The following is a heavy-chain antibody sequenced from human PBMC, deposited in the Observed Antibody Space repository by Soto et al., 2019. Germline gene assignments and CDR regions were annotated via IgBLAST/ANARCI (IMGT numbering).Heavy chain of an antibody. Sequence: QVQLQQSGAEVKRPGSSVKVSCKASGVSFNSYGFAWVRQAPGQGLEWLGKITPALHLTNYAQSLQGRVTTTADTTTSTLYLKLTSLTSKDTAGYYCAWMKMARLDHWGQGTLVTVSS. CDR2: ITPALHLT. J-gene: IGHJ4*02. CDR1: GVSFNSYG. D-gene: IGHD2-2*03. CDR3: AWMKMARLDH. V-gene: IGHV1-69*09.